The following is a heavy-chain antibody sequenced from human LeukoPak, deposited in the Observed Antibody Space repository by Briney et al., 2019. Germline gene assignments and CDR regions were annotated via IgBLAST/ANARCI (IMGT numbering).Heavy chain of an antibody. J-gene: IGHJ4*02. D-gene: IGHD3-9*01. Sequence: SVKVSCKASGGTFSSYAISWVRQAPGQGLEWMGGIIPISGTANYAQKFQGRVTITADESTSTAYMELSSLRSEDTAVYYCAGHDFDWLFSAFDYWGQGTLVTVSS. CDR1: GGTFSSYA. CDR3: AGHDFDWLFSAFDY. V-gene: IGHV1-69*01. CDR2: IIPISGTA.